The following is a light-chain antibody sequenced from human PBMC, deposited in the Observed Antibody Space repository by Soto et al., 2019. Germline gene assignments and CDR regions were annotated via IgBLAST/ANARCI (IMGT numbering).Light chain of an antibody. CDR2: KAS. CDR1: QSISNW. V-gene: IGKV1-5*03. Sequence: DIQMTQSPSTLSAFVGDRVSITCRASQSISNWLAWYKQKPGKAPQLLIYKASNLESGVPSRFSGSGSETEFTLTINSLQPDDVATYYCQQFKSYPYTFGQGTKLEIK. J-gene: IGKJ2*01. CDR3: QQFKSYPYT.